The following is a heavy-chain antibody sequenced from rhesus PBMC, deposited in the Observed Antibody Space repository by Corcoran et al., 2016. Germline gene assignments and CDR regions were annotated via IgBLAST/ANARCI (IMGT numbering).Heavy chain of an antibody. CDR1: GGSISSGYYY. V-gene: IGHV4-122*02. J-gene: IGHJ4*01. CDR2: ITYSGSN. Sequence: QVQLQESGPGLVKPSETLSLTCAVSGGSISSGYYYWSWIRQPPGKGLELIGYITYSGSNSYNPSLMSRVTMSRDTSKNQFSRKLSSVTAADTAVYYCARYSGYSYFDYWGQGVLVTVSS. D-gene: IGHD5-24*01. CDR3: ARYSGYSYFDY.